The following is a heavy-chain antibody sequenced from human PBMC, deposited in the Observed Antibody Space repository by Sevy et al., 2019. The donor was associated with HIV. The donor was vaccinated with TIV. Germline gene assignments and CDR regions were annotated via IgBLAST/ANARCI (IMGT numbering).Heavy chain of an antibody. V-gene: IGHV1-69*13. Sequence: ASVKVSCKASGGTFSSYAISWVRQAPGQGLEWMGGIIPIFGTANYAQKFQGRVTITADESTSTAYMELSSLGSEDTAVYYCASRSSPLVDWFDPWGQGTMVTVSS. J-gene: IGHJ5*02. D-gene: IGHD3-10*01. CDR3: ASRSSPLVDWFDP. CDR1: GGTFSSYA. CDR2: IIPIFGTA.